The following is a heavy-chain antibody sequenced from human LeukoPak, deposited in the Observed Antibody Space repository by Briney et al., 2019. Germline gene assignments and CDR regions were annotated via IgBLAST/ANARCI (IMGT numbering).Heavy chain of an antibody. D-gene: IGHD5-12*01. CDR2: ISSTSDTI. CDR3: ARVLGGYDSFDY. J-gene: IGHJ4*02. CDR1: GFTFSVYH. Sequence: GGSLRLSCVASGFTFSVYHMNWVCQAPGKGLEWIAHISSTSDTIYYADAVKGRFTISRDNAKNSVYLQMDSLRAEDTAVYYCARVLGGYDSFDYWGQGTLVTVSS. V-gene: IGHV3-11*04.